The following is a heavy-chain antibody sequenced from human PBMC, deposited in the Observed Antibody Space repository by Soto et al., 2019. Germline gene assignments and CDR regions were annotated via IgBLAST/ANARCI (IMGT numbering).Heavy chain of an antibody. CDR2: ISVTGATT. CDR1: GYTFNRFA. Sequence: EVQLLESGGGLVQPGGSLRLSCAASGYTFNRFAMSWVRQAPGKGLEWVSGISVTGATTYYADSVMGRFTASRDNTKNTLYLQMGSLRAEDTALYYCAKELVGGYNSAVRMDCWGKGTTVIASS. V-gene: IGHV3-23*01. J-gene: IGHJ6*04. CDR3: AKELVGGYNSAVRMDC. D-gene: IGHD1-1*01.